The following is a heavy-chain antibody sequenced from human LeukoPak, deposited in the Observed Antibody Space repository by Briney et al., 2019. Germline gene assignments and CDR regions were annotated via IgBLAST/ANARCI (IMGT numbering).Heavy chain of an antibody. Sequence: SETLYLTCAVLGGSFSGYYWSWIRRPPGKGLVWLGEINHGGSTHYNPSLKSRVTRSVDTPKNPFSLKLTSVTAADTAVYYCARARSSGWPNYFFFYMDVWGKGTTVTVSS. CDR3: ARARSSGWPNYFFFYMDV. CDR1: GGSFSGYY. CDR2: INHGGST. V-gene: IGHV4-34*01. D-gene: IGHD6-19*01. J-gene: IGHJ6*03.